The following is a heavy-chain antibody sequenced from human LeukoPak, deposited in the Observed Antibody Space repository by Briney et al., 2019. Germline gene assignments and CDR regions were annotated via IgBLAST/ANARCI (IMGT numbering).Heavy chain of an antibody. V-gene: IGHV3-23*01. Sequence: GGSLRLSGAASGFTFSSYAMNWVRQAPGKGLEWVSTIIGSSGSTFYADSVKGRFTISKDTSKNTLYLQMNSLRAEDTAVYYCAKLGRQEVYNYYVGVWGKGTTVAVSS. CDR1: GFTFSSYA. D-gene: IGHD3-10*01. J-gene: IGHJ6*03. CDR3: AKLGRQEVYNYYVGV. CDR2: IIGSSGST.